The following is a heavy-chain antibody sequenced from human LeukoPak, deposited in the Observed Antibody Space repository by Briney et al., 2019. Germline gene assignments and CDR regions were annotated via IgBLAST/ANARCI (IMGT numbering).Heavy chain of an antibody. CDR2: INPSGGST. CDR3: ARAMGNTRDGCNFYFDY. V-gene: IGHV1-46*01. Sequence: ASVKVSCKASGGTFSSYAISWVRQAPGQGLEWVGTINPSGGSTIYAQKFQGRVTLTRDTSTSTVYMELRSLRSEDTAVYYCARAMGNTRDGCNFYFDYWGQGTLVTVSS. D-gene: IGHD5-24*01. CDR1: GGTFSSYA. J-gene: IGHJ4*02.